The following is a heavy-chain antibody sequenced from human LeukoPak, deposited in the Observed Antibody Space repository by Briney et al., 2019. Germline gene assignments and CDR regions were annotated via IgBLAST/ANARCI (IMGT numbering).Heavy chain of an antibody. Sequence: PGGSLRLSCSASGFTFSTYNMNWVRQAPGKGLEWVSFIGTSSGAIYYADSVKGRFTISRDNSKNTLYLQMNSLRAEDTAVYYCARATVTRWFDPWGQGTLVTVSS. D-gene: IGHD4-17*01. V-gene: IGHV3-48*01. CDR3: ARATVTRWFDP. CDR2: IGTSSGAI. CDR1: GFTFSTYN. J-gene: IGHJ5*02.